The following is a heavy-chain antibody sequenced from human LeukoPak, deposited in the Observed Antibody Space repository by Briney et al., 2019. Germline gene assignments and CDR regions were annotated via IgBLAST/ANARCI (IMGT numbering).Heavy chain of an antibody. CDR2: INHSGST. Sequence: SETLSLTCAVYGGSFSGYYWSWIRQPPGKGLEWIGGINHSGSTNYNPSLKSRVTISVDTSKNQFSLKLSSVTAADTAVYYCARGRGYGSGDWGQGTLVTVSS. CDR3: ARGRGYGSGD. V-gene: IGHV4-34*01. D-gene: IGHD3-10*01. J-gene: IGHJ4*02. CDR1: GGSFSGYY.